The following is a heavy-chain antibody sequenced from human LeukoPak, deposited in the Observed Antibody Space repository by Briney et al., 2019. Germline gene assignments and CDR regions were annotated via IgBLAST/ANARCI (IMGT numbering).Heavy chain of an antibody. Sequence: GASVKVSCKASGYTFTSYAMHWVRQAPGQRLEWMGWINAGNGNTKYSQEFQGRVTMTRDTSISTAYMELSRLRSDDTAVYYCARDRRWLHEFDYWGQGTLVTVSS. V-gene: IGHV1-3*01. CDR1: GYTFTSYA. CDR3: ARDRRWLHEFDY. J-gene: IGHJ4*02. D-gene: IGHD5-24*01. CDR2: INAGNGNT.